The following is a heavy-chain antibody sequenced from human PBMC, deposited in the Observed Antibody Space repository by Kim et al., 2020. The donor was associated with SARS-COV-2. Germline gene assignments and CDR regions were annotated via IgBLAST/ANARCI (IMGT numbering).Heavy chain of an antibody. Sequence: AVSVKGRFTISRDNSKNTLYLQMNSLRAEDTAVYYCAKVGPQGNHPGFDYWGQGTLVTVSS. V-gene: IGHV3-23*01. CDR3: AKVGPQGNHPGFDY. D-gene: IGHD1-1*01. J-gene: IGHJ4*02.